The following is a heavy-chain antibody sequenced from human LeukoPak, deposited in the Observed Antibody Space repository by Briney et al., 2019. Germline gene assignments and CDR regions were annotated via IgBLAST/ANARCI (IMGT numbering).Heavy chain of an antibody. J-gene: IGHJ4*02. CDR2: IIPDSGDT. Sequence: ASVKVSCKASGYTFTVYYMHWVRQAPGQGLEWMGRIIPDSGDTNYAQKFQGRVTMTRDTSINTAYMELSRLRSDDTAVYYCARAVPREKAGDYWGQGTLVTVSS. CDR1: GYTFTVYY. CDR3: ARAVPREKAGDY. V-gene: IGHV1-2*06.